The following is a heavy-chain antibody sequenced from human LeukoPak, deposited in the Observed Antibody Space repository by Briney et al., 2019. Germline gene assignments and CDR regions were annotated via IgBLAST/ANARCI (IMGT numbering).Heavy chain of an antibody. D-gene: IGHD6-13*01. CDR2: IFYSGTS. CDR1: RGSIDSTNYY. CDR3: AKSFGPVIAAAGTGAD. Sequence: SETLSLTCSVSRGSIDSTNYYWAWIRQPPGKGLEWIGTIFYSGTSHSNPSLRSRLTMSVDTSRNQSSMNLRSLTAEDTAVYYCAKSFGPVIAAAGTGADWGQGTLVTVSS. V-gene: IGHV4-39*07. J-gene: IGHJ4*02.